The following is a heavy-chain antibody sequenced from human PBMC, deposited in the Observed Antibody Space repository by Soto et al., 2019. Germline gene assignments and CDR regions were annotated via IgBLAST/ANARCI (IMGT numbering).Heavy chain of an antibody. CDR2: ISGSGGST. J-gene: IGHJ4*02. CDR3: ACLMAVAGTGAVDY. D-gene: IGHD6-19*01. Sequence: GGSLRLSCAASGFTFSSYAMSWVRQAPGKGLEWVSAISGSGGSTYYADSVKGRFTISRDNSKNTLYLQMNSLGAEDTAVYYCACLMAVAGTGAVDYWGQGTLVTVSS. CDR1: GFTFSSYA. V-gene: IGHV3-23*01.